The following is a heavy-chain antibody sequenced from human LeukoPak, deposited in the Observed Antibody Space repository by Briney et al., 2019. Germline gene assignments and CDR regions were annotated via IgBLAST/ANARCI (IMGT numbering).Heavy chain of an antibody. CDR1: Y. CDR2: IFYTGST. CDR3: ARKYPDHWFDP. V-gene: IGHV4-30-4*01. Sequence: YWWWTYHSQRKGLEWIGYIFYTGSTNYSPSLKSRVSISVDTFKNQFSLKLSSVTAADTAVYYCARKYPDHWFDPWGQGTLVTVSS. J-gene: IGHJ5*02. D-gene: IGHD6-6*01.